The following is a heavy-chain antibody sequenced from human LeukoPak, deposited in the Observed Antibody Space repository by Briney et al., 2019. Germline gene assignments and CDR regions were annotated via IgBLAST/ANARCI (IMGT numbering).Heavy chain of an antibody. CDR2: ISSSGSA. V-gene: IGHV4-59*01. D-gene: IGHD4-17*01. CDR1: GGSISSYY. Sequence: PSETLSLTCTVSGGSISSYYWSWIRQPPGKGPEWIGYISSSGSADYNPSLKSRVSLSVDTSKNQFSLKLSSVTAADTAVYYCATYWTTTGFDFWGQGTLVTVSS. J-gene: IGHJ4*02. CDR3: ATYWTTTGFDF.